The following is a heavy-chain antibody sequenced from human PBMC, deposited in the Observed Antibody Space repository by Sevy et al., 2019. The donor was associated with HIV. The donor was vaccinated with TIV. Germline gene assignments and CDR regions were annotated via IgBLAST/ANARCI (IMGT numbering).Heavy chain of an antibody. CDR2: ISGSGGST. CDR3: AKDLAERRITIFGVVITQDAFDI. Sequence: GGSLRLSCAASGFTFSSYAMSWVRQAPGKGLEWVSAISGSGGSTYYADSVKGRFTISRDNSKNTLYLQMNGLRAEDTAVYYCAKDLAERRITIFGVVITQDAFDIWGQGTMVTVS. J-gene: IGHJ3*02. D-gene: IGHD3-3*01. V-gene: IGHV3-23*01. CDR1: GFTFSSYA.